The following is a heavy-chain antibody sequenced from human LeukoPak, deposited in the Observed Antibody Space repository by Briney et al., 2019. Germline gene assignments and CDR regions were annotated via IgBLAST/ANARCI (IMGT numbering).Heavy chain of an antibody. Sequence: SQTLSLTCAISGDNVFSSSVAWNWIRQSPSRGVEWLGRTYYRSKWYNDYAVSVKSRITINLDTSKNQLSLQLNSVTPEDTAVYYCARGQYSAHDYWGQGTLVTVSS. CDR2: TYYRSKWYN. J-gene: IGHJ4*02. V-gene: IGHV6-1*01. CDR1: GDNVFSSSVA. CDR3: ARGQYSAHDY. D-gene: IGHD4-11*01.